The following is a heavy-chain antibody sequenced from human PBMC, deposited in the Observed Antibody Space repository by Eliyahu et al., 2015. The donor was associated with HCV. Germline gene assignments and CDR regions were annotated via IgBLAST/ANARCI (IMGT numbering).Heavy chain of an antibody. CDR3: ASAQYCGVDCFRDY. J-gene: IGHJ4*02. Sequence: QVQLVESGGGLVKPGGSLXLXCAASGFPFXDYYMSWIRQAPGKGLEWVSYISSSTSDTNYADSVKGRFTISRDNAKKSLYLQMNSLRVEDTAVYYCASAQYCGVDCFRDYWGQGTLVTVSS. CDR1: GFPFXDYY. D-gene: IGHD2-21*02. V-gene: IGHV3-11*05. CDR2: ISSSTSDT.